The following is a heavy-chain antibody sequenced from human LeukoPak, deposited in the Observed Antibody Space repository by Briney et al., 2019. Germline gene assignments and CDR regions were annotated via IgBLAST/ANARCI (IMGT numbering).Heavy chain of an antibody. CDR1: GGSISSYY. J-gene: IGHJ4*02. CDR3: ARLSSGSTSWYDIDY. V-gene: IGHV4-59*08. Sequence: ASETLSLTCTVSGGSISSYYWSWIRQPPGKGLEWIGYIYYSGSTNYNPSLKSRVTISVDTSKNQFSLKLSSVTAADTAVYYCARLSSGSTSWYDIDYWGQGTLVTVSS. CDR2: IYYSGST. D-gene: IGHD6-13*01.